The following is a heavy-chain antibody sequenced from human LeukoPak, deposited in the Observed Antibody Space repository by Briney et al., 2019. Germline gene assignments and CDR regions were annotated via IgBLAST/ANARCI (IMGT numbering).Heavy chain of an antibody. D-gene: IGHD3-9*01. J-gene: IGHJ4*02. V-gene: IGHV3-23*01. CDR2: ITGSGGNT. CDR1: GFTLSNYA. Sequence: PGGSLRLSCAASGFTLSNYAMSCVRQAPGKGLEWVSAITGSGGNTYYADSVKGRFAISRDNSKNTVFLQMNSLRAEDTAVYYCAKWGDYDVLTGYYVSDYWGQGALVTVSS. CDR3: AKWGDYDVLTGYYVSDY.